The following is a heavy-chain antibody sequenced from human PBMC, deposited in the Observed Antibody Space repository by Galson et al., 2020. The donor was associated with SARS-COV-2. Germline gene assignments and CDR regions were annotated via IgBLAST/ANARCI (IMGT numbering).Heavy chain of an antibody. J-gene: IGHJ1*01. CDR1: GYTFTSYD. V-gene: IGHV1-8*02. Sequence: ASVKVSCKASGYTFTSYDINWVRQAAGQGLEWMGWMNPDTANTGYAQKLQGRVTMTRDTSISTAYMELSSLMSEDTAVYYCAIKGKAFAYPLGCWGQGTLVPVSS. CDR3: AIKGKAFAYPLGC. CDR2: MNPDTANT. D-gene: IGHD3-16*01.